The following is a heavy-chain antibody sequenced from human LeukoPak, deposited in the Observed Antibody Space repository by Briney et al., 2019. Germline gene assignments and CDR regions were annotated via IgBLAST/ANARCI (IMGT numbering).Heavy chain of an antibody. Sequence: SETLSLTCTVSGGSISSSSYYWGWIRRPPGKGLEWIGNIYYSGSTYYNPSLKSRVTISVDTSKNQFSLKLSSVTAADTAVYYCARYLAAGYFDLWGRGTLVTVSS. CDR1: GGSISSSSYY. V-gene: IGHV4-39*01. D-gene: IGHD6-25*01. J-gene: IGHJ2*01. CDR2: IYYSGST. CDR3: ARYLAAGYFDL.